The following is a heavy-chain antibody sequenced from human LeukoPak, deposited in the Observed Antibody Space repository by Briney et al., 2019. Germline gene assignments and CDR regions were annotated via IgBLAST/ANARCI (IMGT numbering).Heavy chain of an antibody. V-gene: IGHV4-39*07. CDR1: GGSINNNIHY. D-gene: IGHD1-26*01. CDR2: IFYSGQT. J-gene: IGHJ6*03. Sequence: PSETLSLTCTVSGGSINNNIHYWVWIRQPPGKGLEWVGTIFYSGQTYYNPSLKSRVTISVDTSKNQFSLKLSSVTAADTAVYYCARDDSGSYKYYYYYYYMDVWGKGTTVTVSS. CDR3: ARDDSGSYKYYYYYYYMDV.